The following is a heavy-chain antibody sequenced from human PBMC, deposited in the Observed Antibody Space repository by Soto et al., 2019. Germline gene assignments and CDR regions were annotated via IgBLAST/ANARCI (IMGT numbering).Heavy chain of an antibody. CDR3: TRDRQDFGVAPFLNGMDV. CDR1: GFTFGDYA. Sequence: PGGSLRLSCTASGFTFGDYAMSWFRQAPGKGLEWVGFIRSKAYGGTTEYAASVKGRFTISRDDSKSIAYLQMNSLKTEDTAVYYCTRDRQDFGVAPFLNGMDVWGQGTTVTVSS. CDR2: IRSKAYGGTT. V-gene: IGHV3-49*03. D-gene: IGHD3-3*01. J-gene: IGHJ6*02.